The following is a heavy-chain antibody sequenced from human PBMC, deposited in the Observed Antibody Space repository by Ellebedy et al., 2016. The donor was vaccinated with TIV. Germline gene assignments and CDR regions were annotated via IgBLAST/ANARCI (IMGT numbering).Heavy chain of an antibody. CDR3: VRGSRGAFDI. CDR2: TYYRSTWYN. J-gene: IGHJ3*02. V-gene: IGHV6-1*01. CDR1: GDSVSSNSVA. Sequence: MPSETLSLTCAISGDSVSSNSVAWHWIRQSPSRGLEWLGRTYYRSTWYNEYAVSVKSRITINPDTSKNQFSLQLNSLTPEDQALYYCVRGSRGAFDIWGQGTMVTVSS.